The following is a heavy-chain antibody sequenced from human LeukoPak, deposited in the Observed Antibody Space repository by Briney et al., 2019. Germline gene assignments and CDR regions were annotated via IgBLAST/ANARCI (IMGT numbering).Heavy chain of an antibody. CDR2: IYYSGST. CDR1: GGSISSSSYY. J-gene: IGHJ3*02. V-gene: IGHV4-39*01. CDR3: ARHKVTMIASDAFDI. D-gene: IGHD3-22*01. Sequence: SETLSLTCTVSGGSISSSSYYWGWIRQPPGQGLEWIGSIYYSGSTYYNPSLKSRVTISVDTSKNQFSLKLSSVTAADTAVYYCARHKVTMIASDAFDIWGQGTMVTVSS.